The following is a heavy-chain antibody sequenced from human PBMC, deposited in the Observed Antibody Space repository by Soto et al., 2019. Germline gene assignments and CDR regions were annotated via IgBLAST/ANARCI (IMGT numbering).Heavy chain of an antibody. V-gene: IGHV4-31*03. CDR1: GGSISSGGYY. J-gene: IGHJ4*02. CDR3: ARGEYGSGSYYNPKIPYYFDY. CDR2: IYYSGST. D-gene: IGHD3-10*01. Sequence: SETLSLTCTVSGGSISSGGYYWSWIRQHPGKGLEWIGYIYYSGSTYYNPSLKSRVTISVDTSKNQFSLKLSSVTAADTAVYYCARGEYGSGSYYNPKIPYYFDYWGQGTLVTVSS.